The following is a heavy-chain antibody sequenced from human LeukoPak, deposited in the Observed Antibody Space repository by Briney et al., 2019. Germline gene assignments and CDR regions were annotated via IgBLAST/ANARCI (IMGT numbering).Heavy chain of an antibody. CDR3: ARSDYYDSSLDY. D-gene: IGHD3-22*01. CDR2: VSAYNGNT. CDR1: GYTFTSYG. J-gene: IGHJ4*02. V-gene: IGHV1-18*01. Sequence: ASVKVSCKASGYTFTSYGISWVRQAPGQGLEWMGWVSAYNGNTNYAQKLHGRVTMTTDTSTSTAYMELRSLRSDDTAVYYCARSDYYDSSLDYWGQGTLVTVSS.